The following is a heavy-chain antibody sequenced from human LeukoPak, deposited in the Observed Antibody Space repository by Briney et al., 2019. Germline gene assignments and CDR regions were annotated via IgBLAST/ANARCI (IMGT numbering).Heavy chain of an antibody. D-gene: IGHD6-19*01. J-gene: IGHJ4*02. Sequence: SETLSLTCAVYGGSFSGYYWSWIRQPPGKGRDLICHINHSAPTNYTPSLKRRLTISVDTSKNQFSLKLSSVTAADTAVYYCARALNSSGWYDYWGQGTLVTVSS. CDR2: INHSAPT. CDR3: ARALNSSGWYDY. V-gene: IGHV4-34*01. CDR1: GGSFSGYY.